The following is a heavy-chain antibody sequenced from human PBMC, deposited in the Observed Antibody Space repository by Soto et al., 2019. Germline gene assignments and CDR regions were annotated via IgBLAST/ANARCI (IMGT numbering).Heavy chain of an antibody. CDR1: GGSFSGYY. CDR3: ARGDRYYDILTGYYKDGMDV. CDR2: INHSGST. D-gene: IGHD3-9*01. Sequence: LSLTCAVYGGSFSGYYWSWIRQPPGKGLEWIGEINHSGSTNYNPSLKSRVTISVDTSKNQFSLKLSAVTAADTAVYYCARGDRYYDILTGYYKDGMDVWGQGTTVTVSS. J-gene: IGHJ6*02. V-gene: IGHV4-34*01.